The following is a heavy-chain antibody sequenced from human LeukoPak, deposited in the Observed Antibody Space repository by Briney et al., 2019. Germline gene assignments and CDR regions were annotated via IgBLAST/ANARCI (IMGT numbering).Heavy chain of an antibody. CDR3: AKAKYYDILTGPTNHWHFDL. CDR2: ISWNSGTI. Sequence: PGGSLRLSCAASGFTFDDYAMHWVRQESGKGLEWVSGISWNSGTIVYADSVKGRFTTSRDNAKNSLFLQMNSLRPEDTALYYCAKAKYYDILTGPTNHWHFDLWGRGTLVAVSS. CDR1: GFTFDDYA. V-gene: IGHV3-9*01. D-gene: IGHD3-9*01. J-gene: IGHJ2*01.